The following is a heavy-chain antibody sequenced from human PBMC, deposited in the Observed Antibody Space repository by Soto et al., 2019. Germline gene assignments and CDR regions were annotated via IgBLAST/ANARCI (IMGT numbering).Heavy chain of an antibody. CDR3: AKITSGSSYFDY. J-gene: IGHJ4*02. Sequence: GSLRLSCAASGFTFSSYAMSWVRQAPGKGLEWVSAISGSGGSTYYADSVKGRFTISRDNSKNTLYLQMNSLRAEDTAVHYCAKITSGSSYFDYWGQGTLVTVSS. CDR1: GFTFSSYA. CDR2: ISGSGGST. V-gene: IGHV3-23*01. D-gene: IGHD3-10*01.